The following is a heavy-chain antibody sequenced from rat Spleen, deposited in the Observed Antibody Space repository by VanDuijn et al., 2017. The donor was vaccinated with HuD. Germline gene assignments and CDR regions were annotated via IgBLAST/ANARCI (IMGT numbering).Heavy chain of an antibody. J-gene: IGHJ2*01. CDR2: ITNTGDIT. CDR1: GFTFNNYW. D-gene: IGHD4-1*01. Sequence: EVQLVESGGGLVQPGRSLNLSCVASGFTFNNYWLTWIRQAPGKGLEWVASITNTGDITYYPDSVKGRFTISRDNAKSTLYLQMDSLRSEDTATYYCTTGLHWGQGVMVTVSS. V-gene: IGHV5-31*01. CDR3: TTGLH.